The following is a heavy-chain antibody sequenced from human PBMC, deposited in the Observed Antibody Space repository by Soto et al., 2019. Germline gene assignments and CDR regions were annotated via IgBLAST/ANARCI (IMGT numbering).Heavy chain of an antibody. CDR2: IYYSGST. Sequence: SETLSLTCTVSGGSVSSVNYYWSWIRQPPGKGLEWIGYIYYSGSTNYNPSLKSRVTISVETSKNQFSLKLRSVTAADTAVYYCERAGPMTKVTMDSWGPGTLVT. CDR3: ERAGPMTKVTMDS. J-gene: IGHJ5*01. CDR1: GGSVSSVNYY. V-gene: IGHV4-61*01. D-gene: IGHD4-4*01.